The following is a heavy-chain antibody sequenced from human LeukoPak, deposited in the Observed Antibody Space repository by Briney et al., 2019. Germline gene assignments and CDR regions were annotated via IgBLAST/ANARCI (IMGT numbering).Heavy chain of an antibody. Sequence: AGGSLRLSCAASGFTFSSYSMNWVRQAPGKGLEWVSYISSSSSTIYYADSVKGRFTISRDTAKNTLYLEMNRLRADDTAVYYCARAGSGSSYDCWGQGTLVTVSS. V-gene: IGHV3-48*04. CDR1: GFTFSSYS. D-gene: IGHD3-10*01. J-gene: IGHJ4*02. CDR3: ARAGSGSSYDC. CDR2: ISSSSSTI.